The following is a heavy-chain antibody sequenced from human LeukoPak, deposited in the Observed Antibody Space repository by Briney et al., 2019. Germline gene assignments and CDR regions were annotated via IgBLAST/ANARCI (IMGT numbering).Heavy chain of an antibody. CDR1: GFTFSSYA. D-gene: IGHD5-18*01. J-gene: IGHJ5*02. CDR3: AREKRTQLWLAWFDP. Sequence: HPGGSLRLSCAASGFTFSSYAMHWVRQAPGKGLEWVAVISYDGSNKYYADSVKGRFTISRDNSKNTLYLQMNSLRAEDTAVYYCAREKRTQLWLAWFDPWGQGTLVTVSS. CDR2: ISYDGSNK. V-gene: IGHV3-30*04.